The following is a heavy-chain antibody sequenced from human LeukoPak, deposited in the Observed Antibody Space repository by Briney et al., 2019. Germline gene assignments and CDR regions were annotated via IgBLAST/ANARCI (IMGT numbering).Heavy chain of an antibody. D-gene: IGHD5-12*01. CDR3: ARGAAGGYSPSVEFDY. CDR1: GYTFTNYA. J-gene: IGHJ4*02. V-gene: IGHV1-18*01. CDR2: IRAYNGDT. Sequence: GASVKVSCKASGYTFTNYAISWVRQAPGQGLEWMGWIRAYNGDTKYAQNLQGRVTMTTDASTTTAYMELRSLRSDDTAVYYCARGAAGGYSPSVEFDYWGQGTLVTVSS.